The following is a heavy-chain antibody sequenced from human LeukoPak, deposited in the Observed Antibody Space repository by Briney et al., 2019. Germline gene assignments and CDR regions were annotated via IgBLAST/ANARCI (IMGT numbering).Heavy chain of an antibody. CDR2: ISGSGGST. Sequence: GGSLRLSCAASGFTFSSYAISWVRQAPGKGLEWVSAISGSGGSTYYADSVKGRFTISRDNSKNTLYLQMNSLRAEDTAVYYCARSEWLLPFDYWGQGTLVTVSS. J-gene: IGHJ4*02. V-gene: IGHV3-23*01. D-gene: IGHD3-22*01. CDR1: GFTFSSYA. CDR3: ARSEWLLPFDY.